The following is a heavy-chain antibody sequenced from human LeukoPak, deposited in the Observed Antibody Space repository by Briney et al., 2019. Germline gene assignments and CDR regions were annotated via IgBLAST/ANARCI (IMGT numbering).Heavy chain of an antibody. D-gene: IGHD2-2*01. Sequence: GGSLRLSCAASGFTVSSNYLSWVRQAPGKGLEWVSGISGSGDSTYYADSVKGRFTISRDSSKNTLSLQMNSLRAEDTAVYYCAKIPKGGYFDYWGQGTLVTVSS. CDR2: ISGSGDST. CDR3: AKIPKGGYFDY. J-gene: IGHJ4*02. CDR1: GFTVSSNY. V-gene: IGHV3-23*01.